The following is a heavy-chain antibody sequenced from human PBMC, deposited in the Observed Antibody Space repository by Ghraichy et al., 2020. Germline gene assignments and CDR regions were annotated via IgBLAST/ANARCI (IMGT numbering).Heavy chain of an antibody. D-gene: IGHD5-18*01. CDR2: INPNSGGT. J-gene: IGHJ6*02. CDR3: ARGGSGYSYGHYYYYGMDV. CDR1: GYTFTGYY. V-gene: IGHV1-2*06. Sequence: ASVKVSCKASGYTFTGYYMHWVRQAPGQGLEWMGRINPNSGGTNYAQKFQGRVTMTRDTSISTAYMELSRLRSDDTAVYYCARGGSGYSYGHYYYYGMDVWGQGTTVTVSS.